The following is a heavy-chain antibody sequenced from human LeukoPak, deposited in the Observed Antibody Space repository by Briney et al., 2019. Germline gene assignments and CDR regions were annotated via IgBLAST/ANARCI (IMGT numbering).Heavy chain of an antibody. CDR1: GGSISSSSYY. V-gene: IGHV4-39*01. Sequence: SETLSLTCTVSGGSISSSSYYWGWIRQPPGKGLEWIGSIYYSGSTYYNPSLKSRVTISVDTSKNQFSLKLSSVTAADTAVYYCTRQGVEMATTDAFDIWGQGTMVTVSS. CDR2: IYYSGST. CDR3: TRQGVEMATTDAFDI. D-gene: IGHD5-24*01. J-gene: IGHJ3*02.